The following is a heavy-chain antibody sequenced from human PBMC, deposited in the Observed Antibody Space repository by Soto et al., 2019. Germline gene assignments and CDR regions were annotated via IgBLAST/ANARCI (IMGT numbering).Heavy chain of an antibody. CDR2: IYYSGST. V-gene: IGHV4-39*01. Sequence: QLQLQESGPGLVKPSETLSLTCTVSGGSISSSSYYWGWIRQPPGKGLEWIGSIYYSGSTYYNPSLKGRVTIAVDTSKNQFSLKLSSVTAADTAVYYCARHPRYSYGYVDYWGQGTLVTVSS. D-gene: IGHD5-18*01. CDR1: GGSISSSSYY. J-gene: IGHJ4*02. CDR3: ARHPRYSYGYVDY.